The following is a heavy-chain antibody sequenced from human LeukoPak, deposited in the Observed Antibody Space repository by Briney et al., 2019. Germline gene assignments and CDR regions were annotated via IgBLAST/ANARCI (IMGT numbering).Heavy chain of an antibody. D-gene: IGHD2-2*01. J-gene: IGHJ4*02. CDR2: IYYSGST. V-gene: IGHV4-31*03. CDR3: ARAGQLPFDY. Sequence: SQTLSLTCTVSGGSISSGGYYWSWIRQHPGKGLEWIGYIYYSGSTYYNPSLKSRVTISVDTSKNRFSLKLSSVTAADTAVYYCARAGQLPFDYWGQGTLVTVSS. CDR1: GGSISSGGYY.